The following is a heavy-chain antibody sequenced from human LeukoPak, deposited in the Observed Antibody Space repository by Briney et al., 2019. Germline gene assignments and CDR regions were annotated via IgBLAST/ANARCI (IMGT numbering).Heavy chain of an antibody. CDR2: INAGNGNT. CDR1: GYTFTSYA. J-gene: IGHJ5*02. D-gene: IGHD2-2*01. CDR3: ARGPIVVVPAARSDWLDP. Sequence: ASVKVSCKASGYTFTSYAMHWVRQAPGQRLEWMGWINAGNGNTKYTQKFQGRVTITRDTSASTAYMELSSLRSEDTAVYYCARGPIVVVPAARSDWLDPWGQGTLVTVSS. V-gene: IGHV1-3*01.